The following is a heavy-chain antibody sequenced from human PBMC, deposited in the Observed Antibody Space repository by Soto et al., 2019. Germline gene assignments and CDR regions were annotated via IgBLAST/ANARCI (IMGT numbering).Heavy chain of an antibody. CDR3: ARQGMQDPHYGMDV. Sequence: PWELQKIPKGGAGDRITNLWIRWVRQMPGKGLEWMGIIYPGDSDTRYSPSFQGQVTISADKSINTAYLQWSSLKASDTAMYYCARQGMQDPHYGMDVWGHGTTDTVS. J-gene: IGHJ6*02. CDR2: IYPGDSDT. CDR1: GDRITNLW. D-gene: IGHD2-15*01. V-gene: IGHV5-51*01.